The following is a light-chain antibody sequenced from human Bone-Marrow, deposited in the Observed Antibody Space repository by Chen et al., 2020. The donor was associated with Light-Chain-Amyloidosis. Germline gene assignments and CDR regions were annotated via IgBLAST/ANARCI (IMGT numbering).Light chain of an antibody. Sequence: SYVLTQPSSVSVAPGQTATIACGGNNIGSTSVHWYHQTPGQAPLLVVYDDSDRPSGNPERLSGFNSGNTATLTSSRVAAGDEADYYCQVWDRSSARPVFGGGKKLNVL. CDR1: NIGSTS. CDR3: QVWDRSSARPV. V-gene: IGLV3-21*02. CDR2: DDS. J-gene: IGLJ3*02.